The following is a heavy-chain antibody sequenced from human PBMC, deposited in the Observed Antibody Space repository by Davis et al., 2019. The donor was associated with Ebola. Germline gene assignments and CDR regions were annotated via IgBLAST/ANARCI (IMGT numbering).Heavy chain of an antibody. J-gene: IGHJ6*02. D-gene: IGHD2-2*01. V-gene: IGHV3-7*01. Sequence: GESLKISCAASGFTFSSYWMSWVRQAPGKGLEWVANIKQDGSEKYYVDSVKGRFTISRDNSKNTLYLQMNSLRAEDTAVYYCARELVPVYGMDVWGQGTTVTVSS. CDR3: ARELVPVYGMDV. CDR1: GFTFSSYW. CDR2: IKQDGSEK.